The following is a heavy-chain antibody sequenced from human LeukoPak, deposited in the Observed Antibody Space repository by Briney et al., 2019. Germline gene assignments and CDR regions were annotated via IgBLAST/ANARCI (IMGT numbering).Heavy chain of an antibody. CDR3: AKVSYGQTGFDY. J-gene: IGHJ4*02. CDR2: IIGEAIYT. D-gene: IGHD5-18*01. V-gene: IGHV3-23*01. CDR1: GFIFSNYA. Sequence: PGGSLRLSCAAAGFIFSNYAMTWVRQAPGKGRQWVSAIIGEAIYTYYLDSGKGRFTTSRYNSKNTLFLQMKSLRADDTAVSYCAKVSYGQTGFDYWGQGTLVTVSS.